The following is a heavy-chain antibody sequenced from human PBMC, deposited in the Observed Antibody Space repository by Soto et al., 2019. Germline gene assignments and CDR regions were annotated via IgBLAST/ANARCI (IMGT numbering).Heavy chain of an antibody. CDR2: IDWDDDK. Sequence: SGPTLVNPTQTLTLTCTFSGFSLSTSGMCVSWIRQPPGKALEWLARIDWDDDKYYSTSLKTRLTISKDTSKNQVVLTMTNMDPVDTATYYCARIRNTAGGYAFDIWGQGTLVTVSS. CDR1: GFSLSTSGMC. D-gene: IGHD1-1*01. V-gene: IGHV2-70*11. J-gene: IGHJ3*02. CDR3: ARIRNTAGGYAFDI.